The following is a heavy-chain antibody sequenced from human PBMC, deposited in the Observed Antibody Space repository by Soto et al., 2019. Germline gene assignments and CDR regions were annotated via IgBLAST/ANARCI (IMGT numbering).Heavy chain of an antibody. J-gene: IGHJ5*02. CDR2: IIPIFGTA. CDR1: GGTFSSYA. V-gene: IGHV1-69*12. CDR3: ARDIHIAAAIETGYNCFDP. Sequence: QVQLVQSGAEVKKPGSSVKVSCKASGGTFSSYAISWVRQAPGQGLEWMGGIIPIFGTANYAQKFQGRVTLTADESTSTAYMELSSLRSEDTAVYYCARDIHIAAAIETGYNCFDPWGQGTLVTVSS. D-gene: IGHD6-13*01.